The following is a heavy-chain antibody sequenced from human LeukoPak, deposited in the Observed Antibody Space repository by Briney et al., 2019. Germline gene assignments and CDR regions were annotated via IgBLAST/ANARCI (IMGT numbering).Heavy chain of an antibody. CDR2: IWYDGGNK. CDR1: GFTFSDCA. J-gene: IGHJ4*02. Sequence: PGGSLRLSCAASGFTFSDCAMTWARQAPGKGLEWVVVIWYDGGNKYYAESVKGRFTVSRDNSKNTLFLQMNSLRAEDTAVYYCARDSLVVAGENYFDYWGQGTLVTVSS. CDR3: ARDSLVVAGENYFDY. V-gene: IGHV3-33*08. D-gene: IGHD3-22*01.